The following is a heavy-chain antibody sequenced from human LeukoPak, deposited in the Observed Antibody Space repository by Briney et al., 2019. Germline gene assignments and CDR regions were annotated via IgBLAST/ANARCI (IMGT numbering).Heavy chain of an antibody. CDR3: ARRHSSGWPNFDY. CDR1: EFTFSSYW. CDR2: INQDGSEK. Sequence: PGRSLRLSCGASEFTFSSYWMSWVRQAPGKGLEWVANINQDGSEKYYVDSVKGRFTISRDNAKNSLFLQMNSLRAEDTAVYYCARRHSSGWPNFDYWGQGTLVTVSS. J-gene: IGHJ4*02. D-gene: IGHD6-19*01. V-gene: IGHV3-7*01.